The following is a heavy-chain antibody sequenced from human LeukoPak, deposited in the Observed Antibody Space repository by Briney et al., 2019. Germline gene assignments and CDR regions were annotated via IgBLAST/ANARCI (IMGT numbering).Heavy chain of an antibody. CDR3: ARGSGGSLLRWFDP. J-gene: IGHJ5*02. V-gene: IGHV4-39*07. CDR1: GGSISSSSYY. CDR2: IYYSGST. D-gene: IGHD2-15*01. Sequence: SETLSLTCTVSGGSISSSSYYWGWIRQPPGKGLERIGSIYYSGSTYYNPSLKSRVTISVDTSKNQFSLKLSSVTAADTAVYYCARGSGGSLLRWFDPWGQGTLVTVSS.